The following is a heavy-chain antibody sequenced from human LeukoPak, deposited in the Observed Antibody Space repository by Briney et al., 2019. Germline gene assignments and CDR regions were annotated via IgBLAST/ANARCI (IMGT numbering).Heavy chain of an antibody. Sequence: SETLSLTCAVYGGSFSGYYWSWIRQPPGKGLEWIGEINHSGSTNYNPSLKSRVTISVDTSKNQFSLKLSSVTAADTAVYYCAREGSSYGYGPIDYWGQGTLVTVSS. CDR1: GGSFSGYY. CDR3: AREGSSYGYGPIDY. J-gene: IGHJ4*02. V-gene: IGHV4-34*01. CDR2: INHSGST. D-gene: IGHD5-18*01.